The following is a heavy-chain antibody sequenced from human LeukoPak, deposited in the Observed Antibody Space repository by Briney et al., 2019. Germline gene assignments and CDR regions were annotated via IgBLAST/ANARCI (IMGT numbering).Heavy chain of an antibody. CDR3: ARLLPRGYSSGTNWFDP. CDR1: GYTLTELS. D-gene: IGHD6-19*01. Sequence: GASVKVSCKVSGYTLTELSMHWVRQAPGKGLEWMGGFDPEDGETIYAQKFQGRVTMTEDTSTDTAYMELSSLRSEDTAVYYCARLLPRGYSSGTNWFDPWGQGTLVTVSS. CDR2: FDPEDGET. V-gene: IGHV1-24*01. J-gene: IGHJ5*02.